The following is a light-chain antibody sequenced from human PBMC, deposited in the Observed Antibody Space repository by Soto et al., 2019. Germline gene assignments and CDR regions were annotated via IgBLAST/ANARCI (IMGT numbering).Light chain of an antibody. CDR3: GSWDNSLSRYV. V-gene: IGLV1-51*01. J-gene: IGLJ1*01. Sequence: QSVLTQPPSVSATPGQKVTISCSGSGSNLGRNYVSWYQQLPGTAPKLLIYDNVYRFSGIPDRFSGSKSGTSATLGITGLQTGDEGDYYCGSWDNSLSRYVFGTGTRSPS. CDR1: GSNLGRNY. CDR2: DNV.